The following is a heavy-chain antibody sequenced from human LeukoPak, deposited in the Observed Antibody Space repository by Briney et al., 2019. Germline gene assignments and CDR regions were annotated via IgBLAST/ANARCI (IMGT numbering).Heavy chain of an antibody. V-gene: IGHV3-30*18. CDR1: GFTFSSYG. J-gene: IGHJ3*02. CDR3: AKDRYYDTRTDAFDI. Sequence: PGGSLRLSCAATGFTFSSYGMHWVRQAPGKGLEWVAVISYDGSNKYYADSVKGRFTISRDNSKNTLYLQMNSLRAEDTAVYYCAKDRYYDTRTDAFDIWGQGTMVTVSS. CDR2: ISYDGSNK. D-gene: IGHD3-22*01.